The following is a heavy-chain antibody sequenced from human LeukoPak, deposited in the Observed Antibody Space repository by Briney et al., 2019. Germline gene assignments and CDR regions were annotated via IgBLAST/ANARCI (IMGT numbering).Heavy chain of an antibody. CDR3: ARVRWQQLAFDAFDI. CDR2: ISSSGSTI. J-gene: IGHJ3*02. D-gene: IGHD6-13*01. CDR1: GFTFSDYY. V-gene: IGHV3-11*01. Sequence: GGSLRLSCAASGFTFSDYYMSWIRQAPGKGLEWVSYISSSGSTIYYADSVKGRFTISRDNAKNSLYLQMNSLRAEDTAVYYCARVRWQQLAFDAFDIWGQGTMVTVSS.